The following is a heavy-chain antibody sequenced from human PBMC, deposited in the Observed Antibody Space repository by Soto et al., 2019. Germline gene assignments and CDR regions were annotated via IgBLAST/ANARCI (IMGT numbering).Heavy chain of an antibody. CDR1: GYSFTTYG. D-gene: IGHD2-15*01. CDR3: ARHECSGGSCYPFDY. V-gene: IGHV1-3*01. CDR2: INAGNGNT. Sequence: ASVKVSCKASGYSFTTYGMNWVPQAPGQGLEWMGWINAGNGNTKYSQKFQGRVTISVDTSKNQFSLKLSSMTAADTAVYYCARHECSGGSCYPFDYWGQGTLVTVSS. J-gene: IGHJ4*02.